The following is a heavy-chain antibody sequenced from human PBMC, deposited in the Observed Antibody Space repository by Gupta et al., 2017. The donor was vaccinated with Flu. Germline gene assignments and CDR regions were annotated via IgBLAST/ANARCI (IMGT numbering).Heavy chain of an antibody. CDR2: TSYDGNNK. V-gene: IGHV3-30*03. CDR3: ARPNSPYSIMQDGFDI. D-gene: IGHD3-16*01. J-gene: IGHJ3*02. Sequence: QALLVESGGGVVQPGTSLRLSCASSVFTFSDYVMHWVRQAPGKGLEWVAATSYDGNNKYYADSVKGRFTISRDNSKNTLYLEMTGLRPEDTAGFYCARPNSPYSIMQDGFDIWGQGTPVSVSS. CDR1: VFTFSDYV.